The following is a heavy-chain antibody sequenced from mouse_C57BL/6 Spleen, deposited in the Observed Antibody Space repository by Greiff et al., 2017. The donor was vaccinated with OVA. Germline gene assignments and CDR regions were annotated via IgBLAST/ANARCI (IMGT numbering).Heavy chain of an antibody. CDR3: ARRESNYFFFDY. Sequence: EVQLVESGGGLVKPGGSLKLSCAASGFTFSDYGMHWVRQAPEKGLAWVAYISSGSSTIYYADTVKGRFTISRDNAKNTLFLQMTSLRSEDTAMYYCARRESNYFFFDYWGQGTTLTVSS. CDR2: ISSGSSTI. J-gene: IGHJ2*01. D-gene: IGHD2-5*01. CDR1: GFTFSDYG. V-gene: IGHV5-17*01.